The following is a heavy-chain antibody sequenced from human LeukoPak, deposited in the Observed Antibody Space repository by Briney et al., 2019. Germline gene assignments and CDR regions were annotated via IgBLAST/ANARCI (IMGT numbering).Heavy chain of an antibody. CDR1: GYTFTSYD. CDR2: MNPNSGNT. D-gene: IGHD6-13*01. J-gene: IGHJ4*02. V-gene: IGHV1-8*01. CDR3: ARGQRRAAAGLYYFDY. Sequence: ASVKVSCKASGYTFTSYDINWVRQATGQGLEWMGWMNPNSGNTGYAQKFQGRVTMTRNTSISTAYMELSSLRSEGTAVYYCARGQRRAAAGLYYFDYWGQGTLVTVSS.